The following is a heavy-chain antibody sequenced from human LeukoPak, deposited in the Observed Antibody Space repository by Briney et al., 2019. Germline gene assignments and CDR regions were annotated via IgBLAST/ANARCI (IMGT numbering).Heavy chain of an antibody. CDR3: GRGGELSGFDP. CDR1: GYSISSGYY. CDR2: IYHSGST. J-gene: IGHJ5*02. D-gene: IGHD3-16*02. V-gene: IGHV4-38-2*01. Sequence: PSENLSLTCAVSGYSISSGYYWGWARRPPGKGLEWIGSIYHSGSTYYNPSLKSRVTISVDTSNNKYTLRLSSATAAVTAGDYCGRGGELSGFDPWGQGTLVTVSS.